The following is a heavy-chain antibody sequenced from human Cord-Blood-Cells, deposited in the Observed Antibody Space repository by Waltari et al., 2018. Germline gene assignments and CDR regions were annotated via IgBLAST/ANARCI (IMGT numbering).Heavy chain of an antibody. D-gene: IGHD1-26*01. V-gene: IGHV1-69*09. Sequence: QVQLVQSGAEVKKPGSWVKVSCKASGGTFSSYAISWVRQAPGQGLEWMGRIIPILGIANYAKKFQGRVTITADKSTSTAYMELSSLRSEDTAVYYCAREVGATTQRRFDYWGQGTLVTVSS. CDR3: AREVGATTQRRFDY. CDR2: IIPILGIA. J-gene: IGHJ4*02. CDR1: GGTFSSYA.